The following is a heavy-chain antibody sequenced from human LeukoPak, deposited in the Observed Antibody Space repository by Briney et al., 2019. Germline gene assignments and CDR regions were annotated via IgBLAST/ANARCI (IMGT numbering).Heavy chain of an antibody. CDR2: ISSSSSTI. V-gene: IGHV3-48*02. CDR3: ARVSSSSWRLVDY. CDR1: GFTFSSYS. D-gene: IGHD6-13*01. Sequence: GGSLRLSCAASGFTFSSYSMNWVRQAPGKGLEWVSYISSSSSTIYYATSVKGRFTISRDNAKNSLYLQMNSLRNEDTAVYYCARVSSSSWRLVDYWGQGTLVTVSS. J-gene: IGHJ4*02.